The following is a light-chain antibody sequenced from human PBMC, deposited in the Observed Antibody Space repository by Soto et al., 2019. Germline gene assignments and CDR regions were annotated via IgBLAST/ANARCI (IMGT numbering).Light chain of an antibody. CDR2: DVT. Sequence: QSALTQPRSVSGSPGQSVAISCAGTSSDVGGYNYVSWYQQHPGKAPKLMIYDVTKRPPGVPDRFSGSKSGNTASLTISGLQAEDEADYYCNSYAGSYTLYVFGTGTKVTVL. V-gene: IGLV2-11*01. CDR1: SSDVGGYNY. CDR3: NSYAGSYTLYV. J-gene: IGLJ1*01.